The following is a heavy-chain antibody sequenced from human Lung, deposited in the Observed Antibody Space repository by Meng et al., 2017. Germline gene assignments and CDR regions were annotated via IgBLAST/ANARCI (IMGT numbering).Heavy chain of an antibody. D-gene: IGHD1-26*01. Sequence: EPGPGSVNLSGTLSLTCAVSGGSITSSTWWSWVRQTPGKGLEWFGEIFHSGSTNYNPPLESRVTISVDKSKNQFSLKVNSVTAADTATYYCARFDISSSGRGDYWGQGILVTVSS. CDR2: IFHSGST. CDR3: ARFDISSSGRGDY. CDR1: GGSITSSTW. J-gene: IGHJ4*02. V-gene: IGHV4-4*02.